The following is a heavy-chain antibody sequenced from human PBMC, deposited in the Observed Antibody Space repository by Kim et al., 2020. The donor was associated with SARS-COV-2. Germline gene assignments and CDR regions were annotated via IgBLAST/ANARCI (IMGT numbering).Heavy chain of an antibody. CDR2: LNPYTGGT. Sequence: ASVKVSCKTSGYTLNDNYLHWVREAPGQGLEWMGWLNPYTGGTKYAQKFQGRVTMTSDTSINTAYLELSDLRSDDTAAYYCARRGRLRSDYYGMDVWGQGTTVTVSS. V-gene: IGHV1-2*02. CDR3: ARRGRLRSDYYGMDV. CDR1: GYTLNDNY. J-gene: IGHJ6*02. D-gene: IGHD5-12*01.